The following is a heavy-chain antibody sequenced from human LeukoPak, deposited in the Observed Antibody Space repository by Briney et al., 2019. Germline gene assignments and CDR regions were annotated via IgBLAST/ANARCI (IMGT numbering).Heavy chain of an antibody. CDR3: ARDGKGNWGSGGKDY. CDR1: GYSISSGYY. Sequence: SETLSLTCTVSGYSISSGYYWGWIRQPPGKGLEWIGSIYHSGSTYYNPSLKSRVTISVDTSKNQFSLKLSSVTAADTAVYYCARDGKGNWGSGGKDYWGQGTLVTVSS. CDR2: IYHSGST. V-gene: IGHV4-38-2*02. D-gene: IGHD7-27*01. J-gene: IGHJ4*02.